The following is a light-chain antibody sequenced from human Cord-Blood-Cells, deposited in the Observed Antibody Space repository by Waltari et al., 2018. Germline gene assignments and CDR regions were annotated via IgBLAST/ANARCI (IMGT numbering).Light chain of an antibody. CDR3: QQYNNWPPT. V-gene: IGKV3-15*01. Sequence: EIVMTQSPATLSVSPGERATLSCRASQSVSSNLAWYQQKPGQAPRLLIYGASTRATGIPAKFGGSWSGTEFTLTISILQSEDFAVYYCQQYNNWPPTFGQGTKVEIK. J-gene: IGKJ1*01. CDR2: GAS. CDR1: QSVSSN.